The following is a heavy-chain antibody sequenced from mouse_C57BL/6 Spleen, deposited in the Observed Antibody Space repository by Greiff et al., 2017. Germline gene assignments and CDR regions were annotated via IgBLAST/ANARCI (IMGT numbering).Heavy chain of an antibody. CDR2: IRSKSNNYAT. CDR1: GFSFNTYA. J-gene: IGHJ4*01. CDR3: VRHPFGSSYAMDY. V-gene: IGHV10-1*01. D-gene: IGHD1-1*01. Sequence: DVMLVESGGGLVQPKGSLKLSCAASGFSFNTYAMNWVRQAPGKGLEWVARIRSKSNNYATYYADSVKDRFTISRDDSESMLYLQMNNLKTEDTAMYYCVRHPFGSSYAMDYGGQGTSVTVSS.